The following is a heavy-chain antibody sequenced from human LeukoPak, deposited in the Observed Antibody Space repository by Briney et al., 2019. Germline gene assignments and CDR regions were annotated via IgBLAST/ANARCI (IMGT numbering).Heavy chain of an antibody. J-gene: IGHJ4*02. CDR1: GFTFSDYY. CDR2: IINSVTTL. CDR3: ARDRNYYDSGGYRYNAY. V-gene: IGHV3-11*01. D-gene: IGHD3-22*01. Sequence: GGSLRLSCAASGFTFSDYYMSWLRQAPGKGVEWVSYIINSVTTLYYTDSVKGRFTISRDNANNSLYLQMNSLRAEDTAVYYCARDRNYYDSGGYRYNAYWGQGILVTVSS.